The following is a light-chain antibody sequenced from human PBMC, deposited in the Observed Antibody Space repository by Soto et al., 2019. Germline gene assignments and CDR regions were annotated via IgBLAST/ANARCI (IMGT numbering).Light chain of an antibody. CDR3: QQASSFPLT. V-gene: IGKV1-12*01. Sequence: IQMTQSPSSVSAAVGDRVTITCRASQVISSWLAWYQQRPGTAPKLLIYGATTLRSGVPSRFSGSESGTEFTLTITSLQPEDSATYYCQQASSFPLTFGGGTKVDIK. CDR1: QVISSW. J-gene: IGKJ4*01. CDR2: GAT.